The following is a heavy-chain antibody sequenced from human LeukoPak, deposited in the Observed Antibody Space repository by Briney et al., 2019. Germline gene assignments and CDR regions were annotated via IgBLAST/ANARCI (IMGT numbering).Heavy chain of an antibody. CDR3: ARDGKSGGYFDY. CDR1: GGSISSGGYS. V-gene: IGHV4-30-2*01. Sequence: SQTLSLTCAVSGGSISSGGYSWSWIRQPPGKGLEWIGYIYHSGSTYYNPSLKSRVTISVDRSKDQFSLKLSSVTAADTAVYYCARDGKSGGYFDYWGQGTLVTVSS. D-gene: IGHD2-15*01. CDR2: IYHSGST. J-gene: IGHJ4*02.